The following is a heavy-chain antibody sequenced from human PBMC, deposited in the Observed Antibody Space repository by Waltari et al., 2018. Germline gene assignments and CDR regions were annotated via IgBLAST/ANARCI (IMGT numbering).Heavy chain of an antibody. CDR2: ISGSGGST. D-gene: IGHD2-2*01. CDR3: ARAWGVYCSTTGCYLSY. CDR1: GFNFSSYA. J-gene: IGHJ4*02. V-gene: IGHV3-23*01. Sequence: EVQLLESGGGLVQPGGSLRLSCAASGFNFSSYAMSWVRQAPGTGLEWVSAISGSGGSTYYADAVKGRFTISRDNSKNTLYLQMNSLRAEDTAVFYCARAWGVYCSTTGCYLSYWGQGTLVTVSS.